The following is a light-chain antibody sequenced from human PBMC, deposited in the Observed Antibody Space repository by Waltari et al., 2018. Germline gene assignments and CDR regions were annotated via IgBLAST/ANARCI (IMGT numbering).Light chain of an antibody. Sequence: SALTQPASVSASPGQSITISCTVPASHLGHHNFLSWYRQHPGKAPQLVIYDVSRRPSDISPRFSGSKSGTTASLTIFGLQPEDEADYYCNSYTTKGTLVVFGGGTKLTVL. V-gene: IGLV2-14*03. CDR3: NSYTTKGTLVV. CDR2: DVS. J-gene: IGLJ3*02. CDR1: ASHLGHHNF.